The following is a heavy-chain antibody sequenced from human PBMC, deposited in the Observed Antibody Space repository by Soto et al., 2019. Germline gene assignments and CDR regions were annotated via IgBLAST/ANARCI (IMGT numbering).Heavy chain of an antibody. CDR3: ARDRAIAARRYYYYYMDV. J-gene: IGHJ6*03. CDR1: GGSISSYY. CDR2: IYYSGST. D-gene: IGHD6-6*01. V-gene: IGHV4-59*01. Sequence: SETLSLTCTVSGGSISSYYWSWIRQPPGKGLEWIGYIYYSGSTNYNPSLRSRVTISVDTSKNQFSLKLSSVTAADTAVYYCARDRAIAARRYYYYYMDVWGKGTTVTVSS.